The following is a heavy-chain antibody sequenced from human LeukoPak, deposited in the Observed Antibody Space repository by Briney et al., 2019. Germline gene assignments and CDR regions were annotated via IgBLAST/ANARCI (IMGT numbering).Heavy chain of an antibody. CDR3: ARGLPLIPWFDY. CDR2: IYYSGST. CDR1: GDSISSSSYY. V-gene: IGHV4-39*01. J-gene: IGHJ4*02. D-gene: IGHD5-12*01. Sequence: SETLSLTCTVSGDSISSSSYYWGWIRQPPGKGLEWIGSIYYSGSTYYNPSLKSRVTISVDTSKNQFSLKLSSVTAADTAVYYCARGLPLIPWFDYWGQGTLVTVSS.